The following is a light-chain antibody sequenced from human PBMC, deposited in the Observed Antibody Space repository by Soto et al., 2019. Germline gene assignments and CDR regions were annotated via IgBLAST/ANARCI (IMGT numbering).Light chain of an antibody. CDR3: QQSYSTPGT. V-gene: IGKV1-39*01. CDR1: QSISSY. Sequence: DIQITQSPSSLSASVGARVTITCRASQSISSYLNWYQQKPGKAPKLLIYAASSLQSGVPSRFSGSGSGTDLTITISSLQPEDVETYYGQQSYSTPGTFGQGTKVDIK. CDR2: AAS. J-gene: IGKJ1*01.